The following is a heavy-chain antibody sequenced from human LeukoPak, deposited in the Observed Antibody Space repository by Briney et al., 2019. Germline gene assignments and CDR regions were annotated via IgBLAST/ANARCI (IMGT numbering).Heavy chain of an antibody. Sequence: KAGGSLRLSCAASGFTFSSYSMNWVRQAPGKGLEWVSSISSSSSYIYYADSVRGRFTISRDNAKTSLYLQMNSLRAEDTAVYYCARGHYDVLTDSLNQFAYWGQGTLVTVPS. CDR1: GFTFSSYS. V-gene: IGHV3-21*01. D-gene: IGHD3-9*01. CDR2: ISSSSSYI. J-gene: IGHJ4*02. CDR3: ARGHYDVLTDSLNQFAY.